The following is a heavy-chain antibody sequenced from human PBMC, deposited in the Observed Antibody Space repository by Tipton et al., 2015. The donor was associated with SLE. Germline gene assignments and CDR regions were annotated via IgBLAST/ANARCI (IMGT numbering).Heavy chain of an antibody. CDR2: INHSGSI. CDR1: GGSFSGYY. CDR3: ATRSLAARSRWFDP. D-gene: IGHD6-6*01. J-gene: IGHJ5*02. Sequence: TLSLTCAVYGGSFSGYYWSWIRQPPGKGLEWIGEINHSGSINYNPSLKSRVTISVDTSKNQFSLKLSSVTAADTAVYYCATRSLAARSRWFDPWGQGTLVTVSS. V-gene: IGHV4-34*01.